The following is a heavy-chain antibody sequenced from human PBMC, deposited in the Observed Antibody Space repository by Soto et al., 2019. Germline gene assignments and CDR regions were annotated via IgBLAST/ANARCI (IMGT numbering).Heavy chain of an antibody. J-gene: IGHJ4*02. V-gene: IGHV4-59*02. Sequence: SETLSLTCTVSGDSVNNFYWSWIRHPPGKTLEWIGNFFYTGSNTYNPSLESRITMSVDTSNNQFSLSLSSVSAADTAVYFCAKYRRTAAEGYTLDYWGRGALVTVSS. CDR1: GDSVNNFY. CDR2: FFYTGSN. CDR3: AKYRRTAAEGYTLDY. D-gene: IGHD6-13*01.